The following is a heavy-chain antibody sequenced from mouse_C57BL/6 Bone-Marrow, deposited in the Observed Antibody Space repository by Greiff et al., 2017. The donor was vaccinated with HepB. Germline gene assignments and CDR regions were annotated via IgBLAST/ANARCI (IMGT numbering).Heavy chain of an antibody. CDR1: GYTFTDYN. V-gene: IGHV1-18*01. Sequence: VQLKESGPELVKPGASVKIPCKASGYTFTDYNMDWVKQSHGKSLEWIGDINPNNGGTIYNQKFKGKATLTVDKSSSTAYMELRSLTSEDTAVYYCARDLMDSRAMDYWGQGTSVTVSS. CDR3: ARDLMDSRAMDY. D-gene: IGHD1-1*02. J-gene: IGHJ4*01. CDR2: INPNNGGT.